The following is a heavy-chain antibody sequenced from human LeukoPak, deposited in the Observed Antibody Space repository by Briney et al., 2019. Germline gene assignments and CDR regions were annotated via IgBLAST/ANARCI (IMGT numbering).Heavy chain of an antibody. V-gene: IGHV3-53*01. CDR1: GFTVSSNY. Sequence: GGSLRLSCAASGFTVSSNYMNWVRQAPGKGLEWVSIIYSSGSTYYADSVKGRFTISRDNSKNTLYLQMNTLRVEDTAVYYCARRYSSGWWIDYWGQGTLVTVSS. D-gene: IGHD6-19*01. CDR3: ARRYSSGWWIDY. J-gene: IGHJ4*02. CDR2: IYSSGST.